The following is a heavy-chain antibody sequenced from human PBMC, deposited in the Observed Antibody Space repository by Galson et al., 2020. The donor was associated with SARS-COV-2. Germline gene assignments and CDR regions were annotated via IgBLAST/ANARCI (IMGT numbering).Heavy chain of an antibody. CDR3: ARDTPERELEY. Sequence: GGSLSLSCVGSGFTLRNYFMHWVRQAPGKGLDWVAAISYDGSERLYPDSVKGRFTISRDNSRNTLFLQMDSLGAEDTAIYYCARDTPERELEYWGQGTLVTVSS. D-gene: IGHD1-1*01. J-gene: IGHJ4*02. V-gene: IGHV3-30*04. CDR2: ISYDGSER. CDR1: GFTLRNYF.